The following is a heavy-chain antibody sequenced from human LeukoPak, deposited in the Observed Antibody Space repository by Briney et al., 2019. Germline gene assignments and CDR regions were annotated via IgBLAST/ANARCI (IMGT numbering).Heavy chain of an antibody. Sequence: SETLSLTCTVSGGSISSGAYYWNWIRQHPGKGLEWIGYIYYSGSTYYNPSLKSRVTMSVDTSKNQFSLKLTSVTAADTAVYYCAREVIEDWFDPWGQGTLVTVSS. D-gene: IGHD2/OR15-2a*01. CDR2: IYYSGST. J-gene: IGHJ5*02. V-gene: IGHV4-31*03. CDR3: AREVIEDWFDP. CDR1: GGSISSGAYY.